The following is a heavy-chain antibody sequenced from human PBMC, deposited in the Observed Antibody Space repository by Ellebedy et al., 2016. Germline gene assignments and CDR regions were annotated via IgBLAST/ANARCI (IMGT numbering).Heavy chain of an antibody. J-gene: IGHJ4*02. Sequence: SETLSLTCTVSGGPISRHYWSWIRQPPGKGLEWIGYIYYSGSTNYNPSLKSRVTISVDTSKNQFSLKLSSVTAADTAVYYCARGGRNWSYVDYWGQGTLVTVSS. CDR1: GGPISRHY. D-gene: IGHD1-20*01. CDR2: IYYSGST. V-gene: IGHV4-59*11. CDR3: ARGGRNWSYVDY.